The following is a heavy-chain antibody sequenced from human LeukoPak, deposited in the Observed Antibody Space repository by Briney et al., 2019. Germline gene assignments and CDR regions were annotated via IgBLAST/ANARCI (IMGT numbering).Heavy chain of an antibody. Sequence: SGPTLAKPTQTLTLTCTFSGFLLSTSGVGVGWIRQPPGKALEWLALIYWNDDKRYSPSLKSRLTITNATSKNQVVLTMTNMDPVDTATYYCAHDSGSSNVDYWGQGTLVTVSS. CDR1: GFLLSTSGVG. D-gene: IGHD3-10*01. CDR3: AHDSGSSNVDY. CDR2: IYWNDDK. V-gene: IGHV2-5*01. J-gene: IGHJ4*02.